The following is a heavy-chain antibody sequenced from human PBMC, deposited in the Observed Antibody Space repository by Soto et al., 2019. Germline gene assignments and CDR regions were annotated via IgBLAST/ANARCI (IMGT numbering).Heavy chain of an antibody. CDR1: GFTFSSYA. CDR3: AGARDSRSWYTIDYYYGMDV. D-gene: IGHD6-13*01. J-gene: IGHJ6*02. Sequence: PGGSLRLSCAASGFTFSSYAMHWVRQAPGKGLEWVAVISYDGSNKYYADSVKSRFTISRDNSKNTLYLQMNSLRAEDTAVYYCAGARDSRSWYTIDYYYGMDVWGQGTTVTVSS. CDR2: ISYDGSNK. V-gene: IGHV3-30-3*01.